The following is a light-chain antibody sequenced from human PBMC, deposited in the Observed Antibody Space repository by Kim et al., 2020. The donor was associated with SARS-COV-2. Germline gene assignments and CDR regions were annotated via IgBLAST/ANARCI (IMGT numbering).Light chain of an antibody. V-gene: IGKV3-15*01. CDR1: QSVSSN. J-gene: IGKJ4*01. CDR2: GAS. Sequence: VSPGESATLSCRASQSVSSNVAWYQQRPGQAPRLLIYGASTRATGIPGRFSGSVSGTEFTLTISSLQSEDFAVYYCQQYNDWPPLTFGGGTKLEI. CDR3: QQYNDWPPLT.